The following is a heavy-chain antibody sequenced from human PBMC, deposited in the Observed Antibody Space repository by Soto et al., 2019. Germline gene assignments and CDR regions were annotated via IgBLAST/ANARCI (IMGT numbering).Heavy chain of an antibody. Sequence: SQTLSLTCAISGDSVSSNSAAWNWIRQSPSRDLEWLGRRYYRSKWYNDYAVSVKTRITINPDTSKNQFSLQLNSVTPEDTAVYYCARDSQRANPYYFGYWGQGTLVTVSS. J-gene: IGHJ4*02. CDR3: ARDSQRANPYYFGY. CDR1: GDSVSSNSAA. CDR2: RYYRSKWYN. V-gene: IGHV6-1*01. D-gene: IGHD1-26*01.